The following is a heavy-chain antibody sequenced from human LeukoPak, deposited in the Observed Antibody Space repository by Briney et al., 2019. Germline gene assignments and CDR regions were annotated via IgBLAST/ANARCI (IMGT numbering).Heavy chain of an antibody. CDR2: ISYDGSNK. V-gene: IGHV3-30*04. CDR3: ASQKSTYCGGDCYTPLSY. Sequence: GGSLRLSCAASGFTFSSYAMHWVRQAPGKGLEWVAVISYDGSNKYYADSVKGRFTISRDNSKNTLYLQMNSLRAEDTAVYYCASQKSTYCGGDCYTPLSYWGQGTLVTVSS. CDR1: GFTFSSYA. D-gene: IGHD2-21*02. J-gene: IGHJ4*02.